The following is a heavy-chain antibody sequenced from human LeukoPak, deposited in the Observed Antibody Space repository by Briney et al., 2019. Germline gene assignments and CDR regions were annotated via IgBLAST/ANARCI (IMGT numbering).Heavy chain of an antibody. D-gene: IGHD3-22*01. CDR2: IDPSDSYT. J-gene: IGHJ4*02. Sequence: GESLRTSCKGSGYTFTSYWITWVRQMPGKGLEWMGRIDPSDSYTNFSPSFQGHVTISGDKSISTACLQWSSLQASDAAMYYCARQVDYDGSGYLCYFDYRGQGTLVAVSS. CDR3: ARQVDYDGSGYLCYFDY. V-gene: IGHV5-10-1*01. CDR1: GYTFTSYW.